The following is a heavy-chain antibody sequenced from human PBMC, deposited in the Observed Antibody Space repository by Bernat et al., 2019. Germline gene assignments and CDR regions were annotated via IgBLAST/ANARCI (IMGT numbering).Heavy chain of an antibody. CDR2: INLNGET. Sequence: QVQLRQWGAGLLKPSETLSLTCGVFGGSFSDVYWSWIRQPPGKGLEWIGEINLNGETYYNPSLETRVTISVDTSKSQFSLRLTSVTAADTAVYYCARGKRWGSSFDPWGQGTLVTISS. J-gene: IGHJ5*02. V-gene: IGHV4-34*01. CDR1: GGSFSDVY. D-gene: IGHD3-16*01. CDR3: ARGKRWGSSFDP.